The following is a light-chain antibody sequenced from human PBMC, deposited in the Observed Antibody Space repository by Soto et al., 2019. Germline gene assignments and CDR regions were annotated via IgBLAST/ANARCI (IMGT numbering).Light chain of an antibody. CDR1: SSDVGGYNY. CDR3: SSCSNTTFEIL. CDR2: EVS. Sequence: QSALTQPASVSGSPGQSITISCTGISSDVGGYNYVSWYQQHPGKAPKLMIYEVSNRPSGVSNRFSGSKSGNTASLTISGLQAEDEADYYCSSCSNTTFEILFGGGTKVTVL. V-gene: IGLV2-14*01. J-gene: IGLJ2*01.